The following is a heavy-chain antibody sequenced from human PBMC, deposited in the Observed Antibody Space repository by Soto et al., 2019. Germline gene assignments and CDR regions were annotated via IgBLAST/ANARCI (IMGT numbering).Heavy chain of an antibody. CDR1: GGTFSSYA. V-gene: IGHV1-69*13. Sequence: SVKVSCKASGGTFSSYAISWVRQAPGQGLEWMGGIIPIFGTANYAQRFQGRVTITADESTSTAYMGLSSLRSEDTAVYYCARDVDTARAGAFDIWGQGTMVTVSS. CDR2: IIPIFGTA. J-gene: IGHJ3*02. CDR3: ARDVDTARAGAFDI. D-gene: IGHD5-18*01.